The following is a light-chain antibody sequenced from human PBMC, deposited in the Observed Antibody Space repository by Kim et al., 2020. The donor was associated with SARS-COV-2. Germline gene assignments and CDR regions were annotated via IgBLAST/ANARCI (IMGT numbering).Light chain of an antibody. V-gene: IGKV3-15*01. J-gene: IGKJ2*02. CDR1: QSVSSN. CDR2: GAS. CDR3: QQYNNWPCT. Sequence: EIVMTQSPATLSVSPGERATLSCRASQSVSSNLAWYQQKPGRAPRLLIYGASTRATGIPARFSGSGSGTEFTLTISSLQSEDFAVYYCQQYNNWPCTFGQGTKLEI.